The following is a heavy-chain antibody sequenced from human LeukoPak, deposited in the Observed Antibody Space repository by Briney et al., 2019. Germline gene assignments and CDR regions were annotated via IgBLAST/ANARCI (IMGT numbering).Heavy chain of an antibody. D-gene: IGHD6-13*01. J-gene: IGHJ3*02. CDR2: ISWNSGSI. V-gene: IGHV3-9*03. CDR1: GFTFDDYA. CDR3: ASARIAGDAFDI. Sequence: GGSLRLSCAASGFTFDDYAMHWVRQAPGKGLEWVSGISWNSGSIGYADSVKGRFTISRDNAKNSLYLQMNSLRAEDMALYYCASARIAGDAFDIWGQGTMVTVSS.